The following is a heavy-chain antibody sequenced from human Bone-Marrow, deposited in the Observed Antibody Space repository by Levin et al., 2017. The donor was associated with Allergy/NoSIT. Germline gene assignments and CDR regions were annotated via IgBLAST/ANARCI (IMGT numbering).Heavy chain of an antibody. V-gene: IGHV3-23*01. D-gene: IGHD2-21*01. CDR1: GFTFMSYT. J-gene: IGHJ4*02. Sequence: GGSLRLSCAASGFTFMSYTMSWVRQAPGKGLEWVSGIDWDGGATYYSASVKGRFTVSRANSKNTLFLQMDSLSADDTAVYFCARGLQACYFDQWGQGAQVAVSS. CDR2: IDWDGGAT. CDR3: ARGLQACYFDQ.